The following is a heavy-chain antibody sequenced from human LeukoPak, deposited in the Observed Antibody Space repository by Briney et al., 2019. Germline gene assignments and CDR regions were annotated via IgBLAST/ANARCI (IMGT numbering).Heavy chain of an antibody. V-gene: IGHV4-59*08. J-gene: IGHJ4*02. CDR3: ARHPATAFDY. Sequence: PSETLSLTCTVSGGSISSYYWSWIRQPPGKGLEWIGYIYYSGSTNYTPSLKSRVTISVATSKNQFSLRLSSVTAADTAVYYCARHPATAFDYWGQGTLVTVSS. CDR2: IYYSGST. CDR1: GGSISSYY. D-gene: IGHD2-21*02.